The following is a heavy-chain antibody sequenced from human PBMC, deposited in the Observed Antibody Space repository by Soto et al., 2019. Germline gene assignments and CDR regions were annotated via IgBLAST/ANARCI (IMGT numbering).Heavy chain of an antibody. J-gene: IGHJ3*02. CDR3: ATALLWLGEFRGAFYI. Sequence: QVQLVQSGAEVKKPGASVRVSCKISGYTLTEFPIHWVRQSPGKGLERMGGFDPKRVEAIYAQKVQDRVIMTADTSTDTAYMELRSLRSADSAVYFCATALLWLGEFRGAFYIWGQGTMVTVSA. D-gene: IGHD3-10*01. CDR2: FDPKRVEA. CDR1: GYTLTEFP. V-gene: IGHV1-24*01.